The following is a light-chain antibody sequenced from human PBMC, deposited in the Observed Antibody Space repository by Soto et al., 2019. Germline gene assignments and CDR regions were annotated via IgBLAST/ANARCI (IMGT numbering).Light chain of an antibody. J-gene: IGLJ1*01. CDR3: AVWDDSLSGYV. Sequence: QSVLTQPPSASGTPGQRVTISCSGSSSNIGSNYVFWYHQFPGTAPKLLIYNNNLRPSGVPDRFSGSKSGTSASLAISGLRSEDEADYYCAVWDDSLSGYVFGTGTKLTVL. CDR1: SSNIGSNY. V-gene: IGLV1-47*02. CDR2: NNN.